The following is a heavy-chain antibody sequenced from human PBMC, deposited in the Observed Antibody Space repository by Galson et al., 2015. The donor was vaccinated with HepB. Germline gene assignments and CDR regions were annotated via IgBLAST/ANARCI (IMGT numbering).Heavy chain of an antibody. CDR1: GFTFNSYA. V-gene: IGHV3-23*01. D-gene: IGHD3-22*01. CDR3: AKDTRVVVVITLDF. J-gene: IGHJ4*02. Sequence: SLRLSCAASGFTFNSYAMSWVRQAPGKGLEWVSGISGSGGSTYYADSVKGRFTISRDNSKNTVYLQMNSLRAEDTAVYYCAKDTRVVVVITLDFWGQGILVTVSS. CDR2: ISGSGGST.